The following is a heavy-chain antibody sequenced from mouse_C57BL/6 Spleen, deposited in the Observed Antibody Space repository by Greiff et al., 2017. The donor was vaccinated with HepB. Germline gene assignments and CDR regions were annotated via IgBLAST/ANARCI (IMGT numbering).Heavy chain of an antibody. CDR1: GYTFTSYW. V-gene: IGHV1-59*01. D-gene: IGHD4-1*01. CDR2: IDPSDSYT. CDR3: ARERRDWDLDY. J-gene: IGHJ2*01. Sequence: QVQLQQPGAELVRPGTSVKLSCKASGYTFTSYWMHWVKQRPGQGLEWIGVIDPSDSYTNYNQKFKGKATLTVDTSSSTAYMQLSSLTSEDSAVYYCARERRDWDLDYWGQGTTLTVSS.